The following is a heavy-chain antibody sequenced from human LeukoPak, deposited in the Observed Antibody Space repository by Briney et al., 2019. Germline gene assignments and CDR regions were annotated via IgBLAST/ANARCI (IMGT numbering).Heavy chain of an antibody. D-gene: IGHD3-3*01. CDR2: IKQDGSEK. CDR3: ARAADFWSGYYGGGYYYYYSYMDV. J-gene: IGHJ6*03. CDR1: GCTFSSYW. Sequence: GGSLRLSCAASGCTFSSYWMSWVRQAPGKGLEWVANIKQDGSEKYYVDSVKGRFTISRDNAKNSLYRQMNSLRAEDTAVYYRARAADFWSGYYGGGYYYYYSYMDVWGKGTTVTVSS. V-gene: IGHV3-7*01.